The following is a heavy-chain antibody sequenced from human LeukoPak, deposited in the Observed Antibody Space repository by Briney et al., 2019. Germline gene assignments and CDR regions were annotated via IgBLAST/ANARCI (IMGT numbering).Heavy chain of an antibody. J-gene: IGHJ3*02. D-gene: IGHD6-19*01. CDR2: IIPIFGIA. CDR3: ARGDSSGWYGAFDI. CDR1: GGTFSSYA. Sequence: ASVKVSCKASGGTFSSYAISWVRQAPGQGLEWMGRIIPIFGIANYAQKFQGRVTITADKSTSTAYMELSSLRSEDTAVYYCARGDSSGWYGAFDIWGQGTMVTVSS. V-gene: IGHV1-69*04.